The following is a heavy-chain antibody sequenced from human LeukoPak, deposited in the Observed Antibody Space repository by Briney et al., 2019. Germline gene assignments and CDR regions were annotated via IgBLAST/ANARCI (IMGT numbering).Heavy chain of an antibody. CDR2: IVQDGSEM. CDR1: EFTFSGTW. Sequence: GGSLRLSCAASEFTFSGTWMSWVSQAPGKWLEWVANIVQDGSEMYYVDSVKGRFTVSRDNAKNSMYVQMNSLRVEDTGVYYCVREYMGSYGIWGEGSMVTVSS. CDR3: VREYMGSYGI. J-gene: IGHJ3*02. D-gene: IGHD3-10*01. V-gene: IGHV3-7*01.